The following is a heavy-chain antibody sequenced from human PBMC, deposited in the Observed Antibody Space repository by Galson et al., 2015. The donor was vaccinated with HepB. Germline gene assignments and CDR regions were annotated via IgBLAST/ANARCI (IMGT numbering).Heavy chain of an antibody. V-gene: IGHV4-59*08. CDR2: ISYSGST. J-gene: IGHJ4*02. D-gene: IGHD6-19*01. CDR3: ARLPKISVAGPDAKPFGY. CDR1: GGSISSYY. Sequence: ETLSLTCTVSGGSISSYYWGWIRQPPGKGLEWIGYISYSGSTNYNPSLKSRVTISVDTSKNQFSLKLTSVTAADTAVYYCARLPKISVAGPDAKPFGYWGQGTLVTVSS.